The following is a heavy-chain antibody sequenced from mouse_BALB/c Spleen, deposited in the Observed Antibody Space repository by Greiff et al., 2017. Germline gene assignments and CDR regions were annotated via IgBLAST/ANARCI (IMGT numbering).Heavy chain of an antibody. V-gene: IGHV1-7*01. J-gene: IGHJ4*01. Sequence: VQLQQSGAELAKPGASVKMSCKASGYTFTSYWMHWVKQRPGQGLEWIGYINPSTGYTEYNQKFKDKATLTADKSSSTAYMQLSSLTSEDSAVYYCARGVYYGSNYAMDYWGLGTSVTVSS. CDR2: INPSTGYT. D-gene: IGHD1-1*01. CDR3: ARGVYYGSNYAMDY. CDR1: GYTFTSYW.